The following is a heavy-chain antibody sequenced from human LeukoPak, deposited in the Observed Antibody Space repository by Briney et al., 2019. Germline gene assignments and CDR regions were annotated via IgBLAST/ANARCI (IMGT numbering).Heavy chain of an antibody. J-gene: IGHJ4*02. CDR2: INHSGST. Sequence: SETLSLTCAVYGGSFSGYYWSWIRQPPGQGLEWIGEINHSGSTNYNPSLKSRVTISVDTSKNQFSLKLSSVTAADTAVYYCARAPLTYYYDSSGYYSQQFDYWGQGTLVTVSS. D-gene: IGHD3-22*01. CDR3: ARAPLTYYYDSSGYYSQQFDY. V-gene: IGHV4-34*01. CDR1: GGSFSGYY.